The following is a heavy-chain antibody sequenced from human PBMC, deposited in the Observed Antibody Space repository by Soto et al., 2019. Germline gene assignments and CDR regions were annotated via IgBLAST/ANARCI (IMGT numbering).Heavy chain of an antibody. D-gene: IGHD1-26*01. V-gene: IGHV4-59*01. CDR2: ISSSGIP. J-gene: IGHJ6*02. CDR1: GGSINTYF. Sequence: SETLSLTCTVSGGSINTYFWTWIRQAPGRGLEWIAYISSSGIPTYTPSLKSRLTISVDPSQSQFSLRLDSVTAADTAVYYCARVSGSYYYGMDVWGQGTTVTVSS. CDR3: ARVSGSYYYGMDV.